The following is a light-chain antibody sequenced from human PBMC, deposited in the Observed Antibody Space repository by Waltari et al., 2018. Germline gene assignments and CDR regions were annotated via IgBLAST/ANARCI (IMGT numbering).Light chain of an antibody. CDR2: DIN. J-gene: IGLJ3*02. CDR3: CSCVGRNIYWV. Sequence: QSALTQPRSVSGSPGQSVTISCTGTSSDVGANNFVSWYQHHPDKAPKLSIYDINKRPSGVPVRFAGSKSGNTASLTISGLQAEDEADYYCCSCVGRNIYWVFGGGTKLTVL. V-gene: IGLV2-11*01. CDR1: SSDVGANNF.